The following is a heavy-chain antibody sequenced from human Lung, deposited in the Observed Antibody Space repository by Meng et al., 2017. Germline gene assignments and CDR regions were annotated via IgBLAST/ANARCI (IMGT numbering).Heavy chain of an antibody. V-gene: IGHV1-69*13. CDR3: ARGRRNEPLFDY. CDR1: GGTFSTHT. CDR2: LIAVFDKT. D-gene: IGHD1-14*01. Sequence: QVQLVQSGAEVTKPGSSVTVACKTSGGTFSTHTFSWVRQAPGQGLEWMGGLIAVFDKTKAAPRFQDRVTFTADESTSTAYMELSSLTFDDTAVYFCARGRRNEPLFDYWGQGTLVTVSS. J-gene: IGHJ4*02.